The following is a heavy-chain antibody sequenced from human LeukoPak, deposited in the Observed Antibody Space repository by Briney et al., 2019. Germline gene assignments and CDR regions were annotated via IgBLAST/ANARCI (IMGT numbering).Heavy chain of an antibody. CDR1: GFTFSSDA. Sequence: GGSLRLSCAASGFTFSSDAMSWVSQAPGKGLEWVSAVSGSVGSTYYADSVKGRFTISRDNSKNTLYLQMNSLRAEDTAVYYCAKEQPRSAWFDPWGQGTLVTVSS. D-gene: IGHD3-10*01. CDR2: VSGSVGST. CDR3: AKEQPRSAWFDP. V-gene: IGHV3-23*01. J-gene: IGHJ5*02.